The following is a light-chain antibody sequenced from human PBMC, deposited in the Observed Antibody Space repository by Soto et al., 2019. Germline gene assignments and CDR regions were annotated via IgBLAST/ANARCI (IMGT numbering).Light chain of an antibody. CDR1: QSLVSSDGNTY. CDR2: KVS. CDR3: MQRTHWPRT. J-gene: IGKJ1*01. Sequence: DVVMTQSPLSLPVTLGQPASISCRSSQSLVSSDGNTYLIWFQQRPGQSPRRLIYKVSNRDSGVPDRFSGSGSGTDFTLEISRVEAEDVGVYYCMQRTHWPRTFDQGTKVEIK. V-gene: IGKV2-30*01.